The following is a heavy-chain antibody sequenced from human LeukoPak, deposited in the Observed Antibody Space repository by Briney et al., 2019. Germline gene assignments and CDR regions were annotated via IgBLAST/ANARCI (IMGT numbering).Heavy chain of an antibody. CDR1: GLTVSSHY. Sequence: GGSLRLSCAASGLTVSSHYMSWVRQAPGKGLEWVSVIYSGGSTYYADSVKGRFTISRDNSRNTLYLQMNSLRAEDTAVYYCVRGFLVVTGQGAFDYWGQGTPVTVSS. CDR3: VRGFLVVTGQGAFDY. D-gene: IGHD6-19*01. J-gene: IGHJ4*02. V-gene: IGHV3-53*01. CDR2: IYSGGST.